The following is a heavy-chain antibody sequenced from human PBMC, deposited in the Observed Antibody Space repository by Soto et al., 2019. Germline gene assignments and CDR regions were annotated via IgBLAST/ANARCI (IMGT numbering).Heavy chain of an antibody. D-gene: IGHD3-10*01. CDR3: ARDRWFGESNAYGMDV. CDR2: IYYGGST. J-gene: IGHJ6*02. CDR1: GGSISSGGYY. V-gene: IGHV4-31*03. Sequence: SETLSLTCTVSGGSISSGGYYWSWIRQHPGKGLEWIGYIYYGGSTYYNPSLKSRVTISVDTSKNQFSLKLSSVTAADTAVYYCARDRWFGESNAYGMDVWGQGTTVTVSS.